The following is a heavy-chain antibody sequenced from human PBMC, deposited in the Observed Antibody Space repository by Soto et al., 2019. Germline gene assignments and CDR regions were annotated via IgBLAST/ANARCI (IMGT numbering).Heavy chain of an antibody. D-gene: IGHD6-13*01. J-gene: IGHJ5*02. CDR2: IYYSGST. Sequence: ASETLSLTCTVSGGSISSSGYYWSWSRQQPGKGLEWIGYIYYSGSTYYNPSLKSRVTISVDTSKNQFSLKLSSVTAADTAVYYCARVIPIGSSWDYNWFDPWGQGTLVTVSS. CDR1: GGSISSSGYY. CDR3: ARVIPIGSSWDYNWFDP. V-gene: IGHV4-31*03.